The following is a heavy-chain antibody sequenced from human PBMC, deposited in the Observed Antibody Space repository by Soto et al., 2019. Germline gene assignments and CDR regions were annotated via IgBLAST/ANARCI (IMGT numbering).Heavy chain of an antibody. CDR3: GSRAAYCGGDCYSDY. D-gene: IGHD2-21*02. CDR1: GFTFSSYS. CDR2: ISSSSSTI. V-gene: IGHV3-48*01. J-gene: IGHJ4*02. Sequence: EVQLVESGGGLVQPGGSLRLSCAASGFTFSSYSMNWVRQAPGKGLEWVSYISSSSSTIYYADSVKGRFTISRDNAKNSLYLQMNSLRAEDTAVYYCGSRAAYCGGDCYSDYWGQGTLVTVSS.